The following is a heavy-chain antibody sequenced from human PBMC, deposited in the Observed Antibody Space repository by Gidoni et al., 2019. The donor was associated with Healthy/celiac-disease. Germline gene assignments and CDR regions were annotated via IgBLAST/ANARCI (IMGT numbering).Heavy chain of an antibody. CDR1: GFPFSSYA. CDR2: ISVSGGST. V-gene: IGHV3-23*04. D-gene: IGHD6-19*01. J-gene: IGHJ4*02. Sequence: EVQLVESGGGFVPPGGSLRLSCGASGFPFSSYAMSWVRQAPGKGLEWVSAISVSGGSTYYADSVKGRFTISRDNSKNTLYLQMNSLRAEDTAVYYCAKGPNGYSSVSDYWGQGTLVTVSS. CDR3: AKGPNGYSSVSDY.